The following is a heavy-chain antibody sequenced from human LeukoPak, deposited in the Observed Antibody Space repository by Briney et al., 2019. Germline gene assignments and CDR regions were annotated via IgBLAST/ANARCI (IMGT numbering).Heavy chain of an antibody. J-gene: IGHJ4*02. CDR1: GFSVSTSY. V-gene: IGHV3-53*01. D-gene: IGHD3-22*01. Sequence: GGSLRLSCAASGFSVSTSYMSWVRQAPGKGLEYVSVLYDSGDTYYAESVKGRFTISRDNSKNTVYLQMNSLRVEDTAVYNCARAAYDSGGYTANHDFWGQGTLVTVSS. CDR2: LYDSGDT. CDR3: ARAAYDSGGYTANHDF.